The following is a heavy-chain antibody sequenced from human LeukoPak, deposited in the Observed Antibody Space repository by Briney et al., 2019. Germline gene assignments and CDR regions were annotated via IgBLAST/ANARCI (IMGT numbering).Heavy chain of an antibody. CDR2: INHSGST. J-gene: IGHJ4*02. V-gene: IGHV4-34*01. CDR1: GGSFSGYY. Sequence: SETLSLTCAVYGGSFSGYYWSWIRQPPGKGLEWIGEINHSGSTDYNPSLKSRVTISVDTSKNQFSLKLSSVTAADTAVYYCARKRGSFDYWGQGTLVTVSS. CDR3: ARKRGSFDY.